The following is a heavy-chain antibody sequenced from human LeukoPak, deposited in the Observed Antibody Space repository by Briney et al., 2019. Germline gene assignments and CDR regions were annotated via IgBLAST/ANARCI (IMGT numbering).Heavy chain of an antibody. CDR3: ARHLRDYGDYSDAFDI. CDR2: IYPGDSGT. CDR1: GYSFTSYW. Sequence: GESLKISCKGSGYSFTSYWIGWVRQMPGKGLEWMGIIYPGDSGTRYSPSFQGQVTISADKSISTAYLQWSSLKASDSATYYCARHLRDYGDYSDAFDIWGQGTMVTVSS. J-gene: IGHJ3*02. D-gene: IGHD4-17*01. V-gene: IGHV5-51*01.